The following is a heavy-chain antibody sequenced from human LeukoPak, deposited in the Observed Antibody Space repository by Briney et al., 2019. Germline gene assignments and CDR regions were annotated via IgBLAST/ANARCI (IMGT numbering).Heavy chain of an antibody. CDR1: GGSISSYY. CDR2: FYYSGST. V-gene: IGHV4-59*01. Sequence: SETLSLTCTVSGGSISSYYWSWIRQPPGKGLEWIGYFYYSGSTHYNPSLKSRVTISVDTSKNQSSLKLSSVTAADTAVYYCAREVGATGYYFDYWGQGTLVTVSS. D-gene: IGHD1-26*01. CDR3: AREVGATGYYFDY. J-gene: IGHJ4*02.